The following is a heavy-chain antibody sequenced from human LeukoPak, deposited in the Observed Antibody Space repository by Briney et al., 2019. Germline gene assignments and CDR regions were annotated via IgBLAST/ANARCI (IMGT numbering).Heavy chain of an antibody. V-gene: IGHV3-64*01. J-gene: IGHJ6*02. CDR2: ISSNGGST. D-gene: IGHD1-26*01. CDR1: GFTFSSYA. Sequence: GGSLRLSCAASGFTFSSYAMHWVRQAPGKGLEYVSAISSNGGSTYYANSVKGRFTISRDNSKNTLYPQMGSLRAEDMAVYYCARDSGSYYHPFITGGMDVWGQGTTVTVSS. CDR3: ARDSGSYYHPFITGGMDV.